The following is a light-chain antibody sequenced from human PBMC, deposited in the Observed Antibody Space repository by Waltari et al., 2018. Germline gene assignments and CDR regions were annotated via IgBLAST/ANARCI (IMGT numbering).Light chain of an antibody. CDR1: SHDVDDFNY. CDR3: SSHTTRSLLGV. Sequence: QSVLTQPASVSGSPGQSTTISCTGSSHDVDDFNYVAWYQQHPDKAPKLILFDVTTRASGVSSRFSGSKSANTASLTISGLQAEDEAFYYCSSHTTRSLLGVFGGGTKLTVL. V-gene: IGLV2-14*03. CDR2: DVT. J-gene: IGLJ3*02.